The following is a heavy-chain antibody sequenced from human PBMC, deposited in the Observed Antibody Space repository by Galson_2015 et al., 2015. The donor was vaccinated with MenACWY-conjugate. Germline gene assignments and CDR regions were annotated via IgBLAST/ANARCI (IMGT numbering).Heavy chain of an antibody. CDR2: MNGDGSII. J-gene: IGHJ5*02. CDR3: AKPISSYYDFMTGGS. CDR1: GFIFSSHW. V-gene: IGHV3-74*01. Sequence: SLRLSCAGSGFIFSSHWMHWVRQPPGEGLIWVSRMNGDGSIIDYADSVKGRFTISRDNSKSTLFLQMNSLRAEDTALYYCAKPISSYYDFMTGGSWGQGTLVTVSS. D-gene: IGHD3-3*01.